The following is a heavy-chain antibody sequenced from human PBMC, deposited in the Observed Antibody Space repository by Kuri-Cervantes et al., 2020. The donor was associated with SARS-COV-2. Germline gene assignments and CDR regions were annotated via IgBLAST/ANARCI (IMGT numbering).Heavy chain of an antibody. CDR2: IYYSGST. J-gene: IGHJ5*02. CDR1: GGSIISYY. D-gene: IGHD2-2*01. V-gene: IGHV4-59*05. Sequence: SETLSLTCTVSGGSIISYYWSWIRQPAGKGLEWIGRIYYSGSTYYNPSLKSRVTISVDTSKNQFSLKLSTVTAADTAVYYCVRHHCSSTSCYKGSIGLFDTWGQGTLVTVSS. CDR3: VRHHCSSTSCYKGSIGLFDT.